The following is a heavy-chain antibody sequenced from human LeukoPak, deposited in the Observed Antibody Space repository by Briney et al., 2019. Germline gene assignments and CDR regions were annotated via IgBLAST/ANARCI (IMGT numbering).Heavy chain of an antibody. Sequence: PGGSLRLSCAASGFTFSTYWMHWVRQSPGKGLVWVSRINMDGTTISYAGSVEGRFTISRDNAKNTLYLQMNSLRAEDTAVYYCARSYGTIVFDYWGQGILVTVSS. V-gene: IGHV3-74*01. D-gene: IGHD1-14*01. CDR2: INMDGTTI. J-gene: IGHJ4*02. CDR1: GFTFSTYW. CDR3: ARSYGTIVFDY.